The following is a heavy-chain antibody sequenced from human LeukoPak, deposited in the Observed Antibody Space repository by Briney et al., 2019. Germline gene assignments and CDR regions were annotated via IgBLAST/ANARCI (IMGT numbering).Heavy chain of an antibody. J-gene: IGHJ6*02. CDR1: GYTLTELS. CDR3: ATSVRPRDYYYGMDV. Sequence: ASVKVSCKVSGYTLTELSMHWVRQAPGKGLEWMGGFDPEDGETIYAQKFQGRVTMTDDTSTDTAYMDLSSLRSEDTGVYYCATSVRPRDYYYGMDVWGQGTTVTVSS. CDR2: FDPEDGET. V-gene: IGHV1-24*01.